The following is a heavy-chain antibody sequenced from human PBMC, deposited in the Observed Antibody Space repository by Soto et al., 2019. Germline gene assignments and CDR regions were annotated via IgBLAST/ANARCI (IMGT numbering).Heavy chain of an antibody. CDR1: GGSISSGDYY. CDR3: ARVAASYSSGWWGYFDY. J-gene: IGHJ4*02. CDR2: IYYSGST. D-gene: IGHD6-19*01. Sequence: SETLSLTCTVSGGSISSGDYYWSWIRQPPGKGLEWIGYIYYSGSTYYNPSLKSRVTISVDTSKNQFSLKLSSVTAADTAVYYCARVAASYSSGWWGYFDYWGQGTLVTSPQ. V-gene: IGHV4-30-4*01.